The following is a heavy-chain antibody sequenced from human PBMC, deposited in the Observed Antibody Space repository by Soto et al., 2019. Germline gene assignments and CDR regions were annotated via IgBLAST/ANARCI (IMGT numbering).Heavy chain of an antibody. D-gene: IGHD3-22*01. CDR2: ISAYNGNT. J-gene: IGHJ4*02. V-gene: IGHV1-18*01. Sequence: ASVKVSCTASGYTFTSYGISWVRQAPGQGLEWMGWISAYNGNTNYAQKLQGRVTMTTDTSTSTAYMELRSLRSDDTAVYYCARVLYYYDSSGLDYWGQGTLVTVSS. CDR3: ARVLYYYDSSGLDY. CDR1: GYTFTSYG.